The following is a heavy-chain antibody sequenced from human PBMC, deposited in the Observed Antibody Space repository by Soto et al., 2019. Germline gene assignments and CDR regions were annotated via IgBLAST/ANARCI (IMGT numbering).Heavy chain of an antibody. V-gene: IGHV3-15*01. CDR2: IKSKRDGGTI. J-gene: IGHJ4*02. CDR3: TRGAPSGTFYDY. CDR1: GFTFSNDW. Sequence: LRLSCAASGFTFSNDWMTWVRQAPGKGLEWIGRIKSKRDGGTIDDAAPVRGRFTISRDDSTNTLFLQMNNLKTEDTAIYYCTRGAPSGTFYDYWGQGTLVTVSS. D-gene: IGHD3-16*01.